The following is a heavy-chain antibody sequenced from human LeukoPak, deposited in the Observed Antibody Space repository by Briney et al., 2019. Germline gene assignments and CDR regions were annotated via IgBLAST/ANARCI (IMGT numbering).Heavy chain of an antibody. CDR2: IYYSGST. J-gene: IGHJ4*02. V-gene: IGHV4-59*11. CDR1: GGSISSHY. CDR3: ARSTRSSGYY. D-gene: IGHD3-22*01. Sequence: SETLSLTCTVSGGSISSHYWSWIRQPPGKGLEWIGYIYYSGSTNYNPSLKSRVTISVDTSKNQFSLKLSSVTAADTAVYYCARSTRSSGYYWGQGALVTVSS.